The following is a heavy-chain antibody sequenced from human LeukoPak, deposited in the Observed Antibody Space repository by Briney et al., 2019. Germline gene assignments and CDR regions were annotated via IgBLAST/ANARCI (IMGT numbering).Heavy chain of an antibody. CDR1: GYTFTSYD. Sequence: ASVKVSCKASGYTFTSYDINWVRQATGQGLEWMGWMSPNSGNTGYAQKFQGRVTMTRNTSMSTAYMELSRLRADDTAVYYCAKYLGYYFDYWGQGTLVTVSS. CDR2: MSPNSGNT. CDR3: AKYLGYYFDY. J-gene: IGHJ4*02. V-gene: IGHV1-8*01. D-gene: IGHD2/OR15-2a*01.